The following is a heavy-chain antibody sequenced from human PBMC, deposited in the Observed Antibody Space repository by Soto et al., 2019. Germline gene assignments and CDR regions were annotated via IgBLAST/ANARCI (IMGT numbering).Heavy chain of an antibody. CDR1: GGYVTSDEDY. J-gene: IGHJ4*02. D-gene: IGHD5-18*01. V-gene: IGHV4-30-4*01. CDR2: ISNSGST. Sequence: PSETLSLTCTVSGGYVTSDEDYWTWIRQSPGKGLEWIGYISNSGSTGYNPSLKTRLSMSVDRSKNQFTLRLTSVTAADTAVYFCATESGSTYGYFDHWGQGTQVTVS. CDR3: ATESGSTYGYFDH.